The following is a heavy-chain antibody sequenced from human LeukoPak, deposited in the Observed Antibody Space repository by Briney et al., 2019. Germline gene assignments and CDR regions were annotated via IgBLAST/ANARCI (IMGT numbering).Heavy chain of an antibody. CDR3: AKKGDNYDYGMDV. J-gene: IGHJ6*02. D-gene: IGHD2-21*02. CDR2: ISGSGGST. CDR1: GFTFTSYV. Sequence: PWGSLRLSCAAPGFTFTSYVMSWVRQAPGKGLEWVSDISGSGGSTYYADSVKGRFTISRDNSKNTLYLQMNSLRAEDTAVYYCAKKGDNYDYGMDVWGQGTTVTVSS. V-gene: IGHV3-23*01.